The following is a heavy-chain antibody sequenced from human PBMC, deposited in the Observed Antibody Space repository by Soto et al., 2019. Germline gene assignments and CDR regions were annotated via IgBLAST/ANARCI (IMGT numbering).Heavy chain of an antibody. D-gene: IGHD6-13*01. Sequence: ASVKVSCKASGGTFISYAISWVRQAPGQGLEWMGGIIPILGTANYAQKFQGRVTITADESTSTAYMELSSLRSEDTAVYYCARHSSSSWPFDYWGQGTLVTVSS. J-gene: IGHJ4*02. CDR3: ARHSSSSWPFDY. V-gene: IGHV1-69*13. CDR2: IIPILGTA. CDR1: GGTFISYA.